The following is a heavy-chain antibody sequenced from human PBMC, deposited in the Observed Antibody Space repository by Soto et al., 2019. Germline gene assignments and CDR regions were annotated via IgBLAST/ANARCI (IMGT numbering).Heavy chain of an antibody. J-gene: IGHJ4*02. D-gene: IGHD3-10*01. V-gene: IGHV1-69*02. Sequence: SVKVSCKASGGTFSTYTISWMRQAPGQGLEWMGRIIPIFGNATYAQMLQERVTISRDMSTSTAYMELSSLRSEDTAVYYCARTGFDYYGSGSYLDLLDYWGQGTLVTVSS. CDR1: GGTFSTYT. CDR3: ARTGFDYYGSGSYLDLLDY. CDR2: IIPIFGNA.